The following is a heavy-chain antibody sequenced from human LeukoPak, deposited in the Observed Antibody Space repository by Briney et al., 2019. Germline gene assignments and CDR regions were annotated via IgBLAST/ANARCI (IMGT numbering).Heavy chain of an antibody. CDR1: GFTFSSYS. J-gene: IGHJ6*02. D-gene: IGHD6-13*01. CDR3: ARAKVAAAGISWKVDYYGMDV. CDR2: ISSSSSYI. V-gene: IGHV3-21*01. Sequence: GGSLRLSCAASGFTFSSYSMTWVRQAPGKGLEWVSSISSSSSYIYYADSVKGRFTISRDNAKNSLYLQMNSLRAEDTAVYYCARAKVAAAGISWKVDYYGMDVWGQGTTVTVSS.